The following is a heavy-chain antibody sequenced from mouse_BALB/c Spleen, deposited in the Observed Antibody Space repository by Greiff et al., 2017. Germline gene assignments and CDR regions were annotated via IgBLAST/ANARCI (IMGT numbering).Heavy chain of an antibody. V-gene: IGHV1-9*01. CDR3: ARLDYYGPF. D-gene: IGHD1-1*01. CDR1: GYTFSSYW. Sequence: QVQLQQSGAELMKPGASVKISCKATGYTFSSYWIEWVKQRTGHGLEWIGEILPGSGSTNYNETFKGKSTFTADTSSNTAYMQLSSLTSEDSAVYYCARLDYYGPFWGAGTTVTVSS. J-gene: IGHJ1*01. CDR2: ILPGSGST.